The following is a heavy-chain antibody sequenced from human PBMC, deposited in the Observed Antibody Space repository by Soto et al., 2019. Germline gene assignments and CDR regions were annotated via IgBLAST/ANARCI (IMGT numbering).Heavy chain of an antibody. CDR2: VSHDGRNT. Sequence: VQLVESGGGVVQPGRSLRLSCAASGFTFSDYAMHWVRQAPGKGLVWVAVVSHDGRNTHYADSVKGRFTISRDRSKNTVSLEMTSLRAEDTAVYYCAKGGRQWLVTSDFNYWGQGALVTVSS. CDR3: AKGGRQWLVTSDFNY. CDR1: GFTFSDYA. V-gene: IGHV3-30*18. J-gene: IGHJ4*02. D-gene: IGHD6-19*01.